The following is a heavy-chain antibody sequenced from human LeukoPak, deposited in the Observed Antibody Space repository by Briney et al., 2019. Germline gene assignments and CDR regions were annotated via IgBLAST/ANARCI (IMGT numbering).Heavy chain of an antibody. D-gene: IGHD3-16*01. Sequence: GGSLRLSCAASGMTFSHRWLHWVGPAPGKGLVWVSLIMNDGRTTIDAGSVKGRFTNSRDNGKSTLYLQMNSLRAEDTGIYYCTTGPSYGYEWWGQGTVVTVSS. CDR2: IMNDGRTT. CDR1: GMTFSHRW. J-gene: IGHJ4*02. V-gene: IGHV3-74*01. CDR3: TTGPSYGYEW.